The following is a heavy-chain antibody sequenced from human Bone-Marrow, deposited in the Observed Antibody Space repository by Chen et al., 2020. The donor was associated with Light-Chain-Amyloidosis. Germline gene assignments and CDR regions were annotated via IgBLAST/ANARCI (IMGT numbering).Heavy chain of an antibody. CDR3: SRGGTSLTRYYSPMDV. V-gene: IGHV3-72*01. CDR2: SRNKVNGYTT. J-gene: IGHJ6*02. Sequence: EVHLVESGGGLVQPGGSLRLSCAASGFTFSDNYMDWVRQAPGKGLGWVGRSRNKVNGYTTEYAASVKGRFTVSRDDSKNSLYLQMASLRTDDTAVYYCSRGGTSLTRYYSPMDVWGQGTTVTVSS. CDR1: GFTFSDNY. D-gene: IGHD3-9*01.